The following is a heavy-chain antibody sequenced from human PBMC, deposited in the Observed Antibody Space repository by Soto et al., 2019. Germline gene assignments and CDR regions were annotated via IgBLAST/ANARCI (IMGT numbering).Heavy chain of an antibody. Sequence: PGGSLRLSCAASGFTVSSNYMSWVRQAPGKGLEWVSVIYSGGSTYYADSVKGRFTISRDNSKNTLYLQMNSLRAEDTAVYYCARDSGGYYYDSSGPAYYYYGMDVWGQGTTVTVSS. CDR1: GFTVSSNY. J-gene: IGHJ6*02. V-gene: IGHV3-53*01. D-gene: IGHD3-22*01. CDR2: IYSGGST. CDR3: ARDSGGYYYDSSGPAYYYYGMDV.